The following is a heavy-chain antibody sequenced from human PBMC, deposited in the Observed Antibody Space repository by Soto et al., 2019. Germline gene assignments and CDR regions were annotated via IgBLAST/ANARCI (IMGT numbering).Heavy chain of an antibody. CDR3: AKDFNYDSGVNTGPFDY. CDR2: MSYDGSNK. CDR1: GFSFSDYG. J-gene: IGHJ4*02. D-gene: IGHD3-22*01. V-gene: IGHV3-30*18. Sequence: QVQLVESGGGVVRPGRSLRLSCTASGFSFSDYGMHWVRQAPGKGLEWVAVMSYDGSNKYYGDSVKGRFTISRDNSKNTLYLEMSSLRAEDTAVYYCAKDFNYDSGVNTGPFDYWGQGTLVTVSS.